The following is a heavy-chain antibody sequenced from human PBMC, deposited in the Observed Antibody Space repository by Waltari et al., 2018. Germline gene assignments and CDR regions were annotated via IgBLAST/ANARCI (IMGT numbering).Heavy chain of an antibody. Sequence: QVQLQESGPGLVKPSETLSLTCAVSGYSIRSGYYWGWIRQPPGKGLEWIGSIYHSGSTYYNPSLKSRVTISVDTSKNQFSLKLSSVTAADTAVYYCARRAAIAATGPTYYMDVWGKGTTVTVSS. D-gene: IGHD6-13*01. CDR3: ARRAAIAATGPTYYMDV. J-gene: IGHJ6*03. CDR1: GYSIRSGYY. CDR2: IYHSGST. V-gene: IGHV4-38-2*01.